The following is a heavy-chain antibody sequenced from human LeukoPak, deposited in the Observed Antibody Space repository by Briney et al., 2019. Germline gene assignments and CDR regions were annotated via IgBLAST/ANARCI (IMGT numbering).Heavy chain of an antibody. CDR1: GYTFTDYY. CDR3: ARSSVVTATSTCDY. D-gene: IGHD2-21*02. J-gene: IGHJ4*02. Sequence: ASVKVSCRASGYTFTDYYIFWVRQAPGQGLEWMGWISAYNSNTNYAQKLQGRVTMTTDTSTSTAYMELRSLRSDDTAVYYCARSSVVTATSTCDYWGQGTLVTVSS. CDR2: ISAYNSNT. V-gene: IGHV1-18*04.